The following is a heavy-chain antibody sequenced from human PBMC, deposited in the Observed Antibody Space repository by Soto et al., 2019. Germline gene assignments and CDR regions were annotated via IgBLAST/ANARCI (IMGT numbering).Heavy chain of an antibody. CDR2: ITGSGGST. D-gene: IGHD4-4*01. V-gene: IGHV3-23*01. CDR1: GFTFSSYA. CDR3: AKDSGYKVTYYFDY. J-gene: IGHJ4*02. Sequence: GGSLRLSCAASGFTFSSYAMSWVRQAPGKGLEWVSAITGSGGSTYYADSVKGRFTISRDYSKNTLYLQMNSLRAEDTAVYYCAKDSGYKVTYYFDYWGQGTPVTVSS.